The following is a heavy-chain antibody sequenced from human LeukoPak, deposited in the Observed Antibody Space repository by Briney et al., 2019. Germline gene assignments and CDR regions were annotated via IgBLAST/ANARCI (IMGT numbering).Heavy chain of an antibody. D-gene: IGHD6-13*01. Sequence: PGGSLRLSCAASGFSFNNYAMSWVRQAPGRGLEWVSPLTESGSTYYADSVKGRFTISRDNAKNSLYLQMNSLRAEDTAVYYCAREPSYSSSWYTSCDYWGQGTLVTVSS. CDR2: LTESGST. J-gene: IGHJ4*02. CDR3: AREPSYSSSWYTSCDY. V-gene: IGHV3-23*01. CDR1: GFSFNNYA.